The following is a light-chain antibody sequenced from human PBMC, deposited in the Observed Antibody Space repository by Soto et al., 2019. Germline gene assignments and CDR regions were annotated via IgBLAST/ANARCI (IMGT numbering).Light chain of an antibody. CDR1: SSNIGNNY. J-gene: IGLJ2*01. Sequence: QSVFTQPPSVYAAPGQKVTISCSGSSSNIGNNYVSWYQQLPGAAPKLLIDDNDKRPSGIPDRFSGSKSGTSATLGITGLQTGDEADYFCGTWDSSLSVVVFGGGTKLTVL. CDR2: DND. CDR3: GTWDSSLSVVV. V-gene: IGLV1-51*01.